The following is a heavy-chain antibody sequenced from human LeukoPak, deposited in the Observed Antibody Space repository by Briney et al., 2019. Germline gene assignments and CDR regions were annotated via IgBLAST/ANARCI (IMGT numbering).Heavy chain of an antibody. CDR2: ITSNSGTI. J-gene: IGHJ4*02. CDR1: GFTFSIYS. V-gene: IGHV3-48*01. Sequence: GGSLRLSCAASGFTFSIYSMHWVRQAPGKGLEWISYITSNSGTIYYTDSVKGRFTISRDNAKNSLYLQMNSLRAEDTAVYYCARVAPGHDIGRGYFDYWGQGTLVTVSS. CDR3: ARVAPGHDIGRGYFDY. D-gene: IGHD3-10*01.